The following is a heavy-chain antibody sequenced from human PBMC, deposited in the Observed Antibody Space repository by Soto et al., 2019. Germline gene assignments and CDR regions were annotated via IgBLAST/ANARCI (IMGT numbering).Heavy chain of an antibody. D-gene: IGHD5-18*01. Sequence: SVKVSCKDSGGTFSSYAISWVRQAPGQGLEWMGGIIPIFGTANYAQKFQGRVTITADESTSTAYMELSSLRSEDTAVYYCAIRGYSYGLGYYYYGMDVWGQGTTVTVSS. J-gene: IGHJ6*02. CDR2: IIPIFGTA. CDR3: AIRGYSYGLGYYYYGMDV. CDR1: GGTFSSYA. V-gene: IGHV1-69*13.